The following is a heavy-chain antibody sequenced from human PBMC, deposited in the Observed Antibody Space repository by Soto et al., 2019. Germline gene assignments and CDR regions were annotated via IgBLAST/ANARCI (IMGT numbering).Heavy chain of an antibody. Sequence: SETLSLTCTVSGGSITTGRYYWGWIRQPPGKGLEWVASIYHDGSTYSSPSLKSRVTISVDTSKDQLSLKLTSLIATDTAVYYCARRTTAVDNYFDDWGRGTLVTVSS. V-gene: IGHV4-39*01. CDR3: ARRTTAVDNYFDD. D-gene: IGHD4-17*01. J-gene: IGHJ4*02. CDR1: GGSITTGRYY. CDR2: IYHDGST.